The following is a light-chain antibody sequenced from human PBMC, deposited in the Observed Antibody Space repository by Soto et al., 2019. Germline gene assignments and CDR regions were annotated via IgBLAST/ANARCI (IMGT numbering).Light chain of an antibody. CDR2: DVS. V-gene: IGKV1-5*01. Sequence: DIQMTQSPSTLSASVGDRVIITCRASQTVERWMAWYQQKPGKAPKLLISDVSTLERGVPSRFSGSGSATEFTLTISGLQPDDFGTYYCQQYKDYVYTFGQGTKVESK. J-gene: IGKJ2*01. CDR3: QQYKDYVYT. CDR1: QTVERW.